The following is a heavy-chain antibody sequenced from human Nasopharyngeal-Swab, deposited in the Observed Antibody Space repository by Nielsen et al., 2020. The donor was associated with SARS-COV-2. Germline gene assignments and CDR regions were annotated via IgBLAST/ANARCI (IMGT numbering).Heavy chain of an antibody. V-gene: IGHV3-21*01. Sequence: AGSLTLSCAASGFTFNNYNFNWVRQAPGKGLEVVLSFSGSSCYIYYADSVKCRFTISRDNAKNSLYLQMNSLRAEDTAVYYCARDGLDYDFWSAYFMDVWGQGTTVTVYS. CDR2: FSGSSCYI. D-gene: IGHD3-3*01. J-gene: IGHJ6*02. CDR1: GFTFNNYN. CDR3: ARDGLDYDFWSAYFMDV.